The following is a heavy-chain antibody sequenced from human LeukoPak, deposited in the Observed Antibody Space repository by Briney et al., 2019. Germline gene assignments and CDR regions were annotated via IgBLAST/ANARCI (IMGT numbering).Heavy chain of an antibody. D-gene: IGHD7-27*01. CDR3: ARVNWGGFDI. Sequence: SETLSLTCFVSGGSISSHYWTWIRQPPGKGLECIGDIFYTGSTTYSPSLKGRATISIETSKNQISLKLRSVTAADTAVYFCARVNWGGFDIWGQGTLATVSS. J-gene: IGHJ3*02. CDR2: IFYTGST. CDR1: GGSISSHY. V-gene: IGHV4-59*11.